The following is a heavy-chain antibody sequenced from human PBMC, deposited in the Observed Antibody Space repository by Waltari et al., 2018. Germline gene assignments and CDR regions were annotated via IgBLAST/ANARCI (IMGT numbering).Heavy chain of an antibody. V-gene: IGHV1-69-2*01. CDR1: GYRFTDYY. CDR2: VDPEDWET. J-gene: IGHJ3*01. CDR3: VTALGDRSSASRPFDV. Sequence: EVQLLQPGTELKKPGSTVKISCQGSGYRFTDYYIHWVQQATGKGPQWMGLVDPEDWETIYAERFQGRVTITADTSTETAFMELSSLTSDDTAVYYCVTALGDRSSASRPFDVWGLGTLITVSS. D-gene: IGHD3-10*01.